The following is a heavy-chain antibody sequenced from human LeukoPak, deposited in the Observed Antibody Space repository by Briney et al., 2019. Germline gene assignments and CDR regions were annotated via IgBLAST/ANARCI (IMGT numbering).Heavy chain of an antibody. J-gene: IGHJ3*02. CDR2: IYYSGST. Sequence: SQTLSLTCTVSGGSISSYYWSWIRQPPGKGLEWIGYIYYSGSTNYNPSLKSRVTISVDTSKNQFSLKLSSVTAADTAVYYCARWAPSAGEYCSGGSCYPDAFDIWGQGTMVTVSS. CDR1: GGSISSYY. CDR3: ARWAPSAGEYCSGGSCYPDAFDI. D-gene: IGHD2-15*01. V-gene: IGHV4-59*01.